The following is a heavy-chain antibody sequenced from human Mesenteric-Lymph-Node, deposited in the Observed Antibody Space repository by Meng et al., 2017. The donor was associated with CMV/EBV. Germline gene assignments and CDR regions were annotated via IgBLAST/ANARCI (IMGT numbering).Heavy chain of an antibody. CDR1: GYTFTGYY. CDR3: AALGSSGYYSLDY. D-gene: IGHD3-22*01. Sequence: ASVKVSCKASGYTFTGYYMHWVRQAPGQGLEWMGWINPNSGGTNYAQKFQGRVTMTRDTSISTAYMELSRLRSDDTAVYYCAALGSSGYYSLDYWGQGTLVTVSS. J-gene: IGHJ4*02. V-gene: IGHV1-2*02. CDR2: INPNSGGT.